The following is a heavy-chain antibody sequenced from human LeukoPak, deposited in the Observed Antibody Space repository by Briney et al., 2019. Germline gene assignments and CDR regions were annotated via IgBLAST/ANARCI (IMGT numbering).Heavy chain of an antibody. D-gene: IGHD6-19*01. Sequence: ASVKVSCKASGYTFTGYYMHWVRQAPGQGLEWMGWINPNSGGTNYAQKFQGWVTMTRDTSISTAYMELSRLRSDDTAVYYCARGYPPSSGWSYFDYWGQGTLVTVSS. V-gene: IGHV1-2*04. CDR3: ARGYPPSSGWSYFDY. CDR1: GYTFTGYY. J-gene: IGHJ4*02. CDR2: INPNSGGT.